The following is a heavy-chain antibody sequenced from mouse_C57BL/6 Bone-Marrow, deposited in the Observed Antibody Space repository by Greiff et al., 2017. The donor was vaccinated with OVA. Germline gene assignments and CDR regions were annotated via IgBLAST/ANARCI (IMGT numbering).Heavy chain of an antibody. Sequence: QVQLQQSGAELVRPGTSVKVSCKASGYAFTNYLIEWVKQRPGQGLEWIGVINPGSGGTNYNEKFKGKATLTAAKSSSTAYMQLRSLTSEDSAVFFSARVTTVVGVNLEAMDYWGQGTSVTVSS. J-gene: IGHJ4*01. D-gene: IGHD1-1*01. CDR1: GYAFTNYL. V-gene: IGHV1-54*01. CDR2: INPGSGGT. CDR3: ARVTTVVGVNLEAMDY.